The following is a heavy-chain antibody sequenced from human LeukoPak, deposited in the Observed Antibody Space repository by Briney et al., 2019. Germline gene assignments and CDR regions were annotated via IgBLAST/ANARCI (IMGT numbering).Heavy chain of an antibody. J-gene: IGHJ4*02. Sequence: GRSLRLSCAASGFTFSSYAMHWVRQAPGKGLEWVAVISYDGSNKYYADSVKGRFTISRDNSKNTLYLQMNSLRAEDTAVYYCARERGSGWAAYFDYWGQGTLVTVSS. CDR2: ISYDGSNK. CDR3: ARERGSGWAAYFDY. D-gene: IGHD6-19*01. CDR1: GFTFSSYA. V-gene: IGHV3-30*04.